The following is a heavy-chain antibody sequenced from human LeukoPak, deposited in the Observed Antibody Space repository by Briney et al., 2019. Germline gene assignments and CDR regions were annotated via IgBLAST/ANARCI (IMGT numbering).Heavy chain of an antibody. V-gene: IGHV3-9*01. J-gene: IGHJ6*02. CDR1: GFTFDDYA. CDR3: AKDSKGSYYFDSSGYYSHYYYGMDV. D-gene: IGHD3-22*01. CDR2: ISWNSGSI. Sequence: GGSLRLSCAASGFTFDDYAMHWVRQAPGKGLEWVSGISWNSGSIGYADSVKGRFTISRDNAKNSLYLQVNSLRAEDTALYYCAKDSKGSYYFDSSGYYSHYYYGMDVWGQGTTVTVSS.